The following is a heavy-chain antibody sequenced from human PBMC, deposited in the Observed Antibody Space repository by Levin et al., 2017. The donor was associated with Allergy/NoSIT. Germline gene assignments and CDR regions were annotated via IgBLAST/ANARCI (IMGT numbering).Heavy chain of an antibody. J-gene: IGHJ4*02. Sequence: RASVKVSCKASGYTFTGYYMHWVRQAPGQGLEWMGWINPNSGGTNYAQKFQGRVTMTRDTSISTAYMELSRLRSDDTAVYYCARGGHIVVVVADFDYWGQGTLVTVSS. CDR1: GYTFTGYY. CDR2: INPNSGGT. D-gene: IGHD2-15*01. CDR3: ARGGHIVVVVADFDY. V-gene: IGHV1-2*02.